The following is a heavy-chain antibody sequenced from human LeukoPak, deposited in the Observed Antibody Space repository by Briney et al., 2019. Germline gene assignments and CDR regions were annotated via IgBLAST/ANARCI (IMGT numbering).Heavy chain of an antibody. CDR3: ARDPLVPAAQTDWFDP. Sequence: ASVKVSCKASGYAFTGYYMHWVRQAPGQGLEWMGQINPNSGGTNYAQKFQGRVTMTRDTSISTAYMELSRLRSDDTAVYYCARDPLVPAAQTDWFDPWGQGTLVTVSS. CDR1: GYAFTGYY. D-gene: IGHD2-2*01. CDR2: INPNSGGT. V-gene: IGHV1-2*06. J-gene: IGHJ5*02.